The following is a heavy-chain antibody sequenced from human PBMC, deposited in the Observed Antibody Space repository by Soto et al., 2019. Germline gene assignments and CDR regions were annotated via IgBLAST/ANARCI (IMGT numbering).Heavy chain of an antibody. D-gene: IGHD3-16*02. J-gene: IGHJ4*02. CDR2: IYHSGST. Sequence: PSETLSLTCAASGGSISSGGYSWSWIRQPPGKGLEWIGYIYHSGSTYYNPSLKSRVTISVDRSKNQFSLKLSSVTAADTAVYYCARINLRLGELSIDYWGQGTLVTVSS. CDR1: GGSISSGGYS. V-gene: IGHV4-30-2*01. CDR3: ARINLRLGELSIDY.